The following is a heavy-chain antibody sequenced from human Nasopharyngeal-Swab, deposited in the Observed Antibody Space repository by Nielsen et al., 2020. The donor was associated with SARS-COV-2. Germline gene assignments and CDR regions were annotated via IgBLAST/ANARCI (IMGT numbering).Heavy chain of an antibody. CDR3: ARGLSILTGYYPFYYGMDV. CDR2: INHSGST. Sequence: SETLSLTCAVYGGSFSGYYWSWIRQPPGKGLEWIGEINHSGSTNYNPSLKSRVTISVDTSKNQFSLKLSSVTAADTAVYYCARGLSILTGYYPFYYGMDVWGQGTTVTVSS. CDR1: GGSFSGYY. J-gene: IGHJ6*02. D-gene: IGHD3-9*01. V-gene: IGHV4-34*01.